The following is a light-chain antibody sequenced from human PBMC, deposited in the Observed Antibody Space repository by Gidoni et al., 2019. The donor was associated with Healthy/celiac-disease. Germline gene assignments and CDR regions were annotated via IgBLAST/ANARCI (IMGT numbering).Light chain of an antibody. CDR2: SNN. Sequence: QSVLTQPPSASGPPVQRVTISCSGSSSNIGSNTVNWDQQLPGTAPKLLIYSNNQRPSGIPDRFSGSKSGTSASLAISGLQPEDEADYYCAAWDDSLNGRVFGGGTKLTVL. V-gene: IGLV1-44*01. CDR1: SSNIGSNT. J-gene: IGLJ2*01. CDR3: AAWDDSLNGRV.